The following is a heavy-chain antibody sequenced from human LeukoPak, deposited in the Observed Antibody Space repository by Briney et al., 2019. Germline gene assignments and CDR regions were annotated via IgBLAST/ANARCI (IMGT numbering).Heavy chain of an antibody. J-gene: IGHJ6*02. CDR2: INHSGST. Sequence: SETLSLTCAVYGGSFSGYYWSWIRQPPGKGLEWIGEINHSGSTNYNPSLKSRVTISVDTSKNQLSLKLSSVTAADTAVYYCASLMIPGYYYYGMDVWGQGTTVTVSS. D-gene: IGHD3-22*01. CDR3: ASLMIPGYYYYGMDV. V-gene: IGHV4-34*01. CDR1: GGSFSGYY.